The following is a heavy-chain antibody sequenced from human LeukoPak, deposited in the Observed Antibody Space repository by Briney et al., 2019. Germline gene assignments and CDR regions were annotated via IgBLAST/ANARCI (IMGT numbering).Heavy chain of an antibody. Sequence: GGSLRLSCAASGFTFDDYAVHWVRQAPGKGLEWVSGISWNSGSIGYADSVKGRFTISRDNAKNSLYLQMNSLRAEDTALYYCAKDAGYCSGGSCYPSPTYGRGRPQPYYYYYYGMDVWGQGTTVTVSS. CDR2: ISWNSGSI. CDR1: GFTFDDYA. V-gene: IGHV3-9*01. CDR3: AKDAGYCSGGSCYPSPTYGRGRPQPYYYYYYGMDV. J-gene: IGHJ6*02. D-gene: IGHD2-15*01.